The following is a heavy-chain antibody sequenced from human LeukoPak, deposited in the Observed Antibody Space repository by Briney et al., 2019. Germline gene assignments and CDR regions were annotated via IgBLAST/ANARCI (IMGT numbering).Heavy chain of an antibody. Sequence: PSETLSLTCTVSGGSISSHYWSWIRQPPGKGPEWIANIYHTGSTNYNPSLSSRVTISIDTAKNQFSMKLTSVTAADTAVYYCARRGRNSSGWQDYLWGQGTLVTVSS. D-gene: IGHD6-25*01. CDR2: IYHTGST. CDR1: GGSISSHY. CDR3: ARRGRNSSGWQDYL. V-gene: IGHV4-59*11. J-gene: IGHJ4*02.